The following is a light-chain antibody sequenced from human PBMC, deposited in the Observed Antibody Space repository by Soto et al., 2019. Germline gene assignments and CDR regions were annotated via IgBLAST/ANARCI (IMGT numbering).Light chain of an antibody. Sequence: QSALTQPASVSGSPGQSITISCTGTSSDAGGYNYVSWYQQHPGKAPKLMIYDVSNRPSGVSNRFSGSKSGNTASLTISGLQAEDEADYYCGSYTSSSTVIFGGGTQLTVL. CDR2: DVS. CDR3: GSYTSSSTVI. J-gene: IGLJ2*01. V-gene: IGLV2-14*03. CDR1: SSDAGGYNY.